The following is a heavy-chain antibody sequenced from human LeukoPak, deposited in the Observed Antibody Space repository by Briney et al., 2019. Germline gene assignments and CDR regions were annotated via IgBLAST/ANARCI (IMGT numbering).Heavy chain of an antibody. J-gene: IGHJ4*02. D-gene: IGHD6-19*01. V-gene: IGHV3-53*01. Sequence: GGSLRLSCAASGFTVSSNYMSWVRQAPGKGLEWVSIIYSGGSTDYADSVKGRFTISRDNSKNTLYLQMNSLSAEDTAVYYCARDSTGWNYFDYWGQGTLVTVSS. CDR2: IYSGGST. CDR3: ARDSTGWNYFDY. CDR1: GFTVSSNY.